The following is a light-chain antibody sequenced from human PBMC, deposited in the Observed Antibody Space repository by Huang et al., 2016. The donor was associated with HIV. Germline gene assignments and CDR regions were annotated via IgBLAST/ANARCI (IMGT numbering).Light chain of an antibody. V-gene: IGKV4-1*01. CDR2: WAS. Sequence: DIVVTQSPDSLALSLGGRAAINCTASQSVFQTSNNKNCLSWYQLKPGQPPKLLMYWASTRESGVPDRFSASGSGTHFTLTIASLQAEDVAVDYCHQCYDTPQTFGQGTKVEVK. CDR3: HQCYDTPQT. CDR1: QSVFQTSNNKNC. J-gene: IGKJ1*01.